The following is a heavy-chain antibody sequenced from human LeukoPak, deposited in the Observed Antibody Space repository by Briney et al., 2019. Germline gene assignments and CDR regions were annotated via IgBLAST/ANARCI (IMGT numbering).Heavy chain of an antibody. CDR3: ARIPYDSSGEIDY. CDR1: GFTVSSNY. D-gene: IGHD3-22*01. V-gene: IGHV3-53*01. J-gene: IGHJ4*02. CDR2: IYSSGST. Sequence: GGSLRLSCAASGFTVSSNYMSWVRQAPGKGLEWVSVIYSSGSTYYADSVKGRFTISRDNSKNTLYLQVNSLRAEDTAVYYCARIPYDSSGEIDYWGQGTLVTVSS.